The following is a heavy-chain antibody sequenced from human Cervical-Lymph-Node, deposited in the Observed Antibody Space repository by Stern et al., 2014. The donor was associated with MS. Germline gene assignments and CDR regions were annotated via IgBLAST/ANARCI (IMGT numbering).Heavy chain of an antibody. V-gene: IGHV1-2*06. CDR2: INPNTGGT. J-gene: IGHJ5*02. Sequence: VQLEESGAEVKKPGASVKISCKASGYTFTAYHMHWVRQAPGQGLEWMGRINPNTGGTNYAQNFQGRVIMTRDTSIRTAYMEVISLTSDDTALYYCAKEMTGGGNWFDPWGQGTLVTVSS. D-gene: IGHD3-9*01. CDR1: GYTFTAYH. CDR3: AKEMTGGGNWFDP.